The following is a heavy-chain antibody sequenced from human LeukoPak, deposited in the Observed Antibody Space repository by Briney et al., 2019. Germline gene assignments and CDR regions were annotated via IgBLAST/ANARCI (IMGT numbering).Heavy chain of an antibody. Sequence: GGSLRLSCAASAFTFSGYWMDWVRQAPGKGLVWVARINNDGSSTTYADSVKGRFTISRDNAKNTLYLQMNSLRVEDTAVYYCARCVAAAGEFDYWGQGTLVTVSS. CDR3: ARCVAAAGEFDY. V-gene: IGHV3-74*01. CDR1: AFTFSGYW. CDR2: INNDGSST. D-gene: IGHD6-13*01. J-gene: IGHJ4*02.